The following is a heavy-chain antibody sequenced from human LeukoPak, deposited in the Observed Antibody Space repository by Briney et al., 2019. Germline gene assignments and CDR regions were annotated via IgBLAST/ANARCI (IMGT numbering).Heavy chain of an antibody. D-gene: IGHD2-2*01. CDR1: GDSISSYH. J-gene: IGHJ4*02. Sequence: SETLSLTCTVSGDSISSYHLSWIRQAAGKGLEWIGRIYGNENRYHPSLKSRATVSVDTSKNQFSLKLSSVTAADTAVYYCARGRRQGTYQLLRNYFDYWGRGTLVTVSS. V-gene: IGHV4-4*07. CDR2: IYGNENR. CDR3: ARGRRQGTYQLLRNYFDY.